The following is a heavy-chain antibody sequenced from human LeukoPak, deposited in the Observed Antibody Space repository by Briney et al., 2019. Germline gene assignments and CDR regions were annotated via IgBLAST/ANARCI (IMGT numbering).Heavy chain of an antibody. V-gene: IGHV3-11*04. CDR1: GFTVSSNY. CDR2: ISSSGSTI. J-gene: IGHJ3*02. Sequence: GGSLRLSCAASGFTVSSNYMSWVRQAPGKGLEWVSYISSSGSTIYYADSVKGRFTISRDNAKNSLYLQMNSLRAEDTAVYYCARVKAALDAFDIWGQGTMVTVSS. D-gene: IGHD6-13*01. CDR3: ARVKAALDAFDI.